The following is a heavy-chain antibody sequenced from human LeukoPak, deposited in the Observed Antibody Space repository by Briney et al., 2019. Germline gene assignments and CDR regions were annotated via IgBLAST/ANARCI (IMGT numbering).Heavy chain of an antibody. D-gene: IGHD5-12*01. CDR3: ARDRGYSGYGGGYNWFDP. J-gene: IGHJ5*02. Sequence: SETLSLTCTVSGGPISSYYWSWIRQPPGRGLEWIGYIYYTGRTNYNPSLKSRVTISVDTSKNQFSLKLSSVTAADTAVYYCARDRGYSGYGGGYNWFDPWGQGTLVTVSS. CDR1: GGPISSYY. V-gene: IGHV4-59*01. CDR2: IYYTGRT.